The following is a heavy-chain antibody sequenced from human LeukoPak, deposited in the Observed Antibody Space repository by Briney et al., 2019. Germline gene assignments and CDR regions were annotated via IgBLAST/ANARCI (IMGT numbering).Heavy chain of an antibody. CDR1: GFTFSSYG. D-gene: IGHD3-3*01. CDR3: ARERGLHYDFWSGYYPYYYYYGMDV. J-gene: IGHJ6*02. CDR2: IWYDGSNK. V-gene: IGHV3-33*01. Sequence: GGSLRLSCAASGFTFSSYGMHWVRQAPGKGLEWVAVIWYDGSNKYYADSVKGRFTISRDNSKNTLYLQMNSLRAEDTAVYYCARERGLHYDFWSGYYPYYYYYGMDVWGQGTTVTVSS.